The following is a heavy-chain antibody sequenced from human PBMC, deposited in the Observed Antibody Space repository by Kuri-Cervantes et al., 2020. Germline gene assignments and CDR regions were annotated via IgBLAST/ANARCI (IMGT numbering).Heavy chain of an antibody. CDR2: IYTSGST. CDR3: AKVIPAAGTFYGRDV. D-gene: IGHD6-13*01. J-gene: IGHJ6*02. CDR1: GGPTSSYY. V-gene: IGHV4-4*07. Sequence: SETLSLTCTAPGGPTSSYYWSWIRQPAGKGLEWIGRIYTSGSTNYKPSLKSRVTMSVDTSKNQFSLKLCPVTAAETAVYYCAKVIPAAGTFYGRDVWGQGTTVTVSS.